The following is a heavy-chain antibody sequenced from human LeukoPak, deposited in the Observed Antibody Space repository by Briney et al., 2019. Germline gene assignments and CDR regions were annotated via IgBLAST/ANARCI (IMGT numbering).Heavy chain of an antibody. CDR3: TRRGGSDGWGAFDV. V-gene: IGHV3-23*01. D-gene: IGHD5-24*01. CDR2: IRGSGDVT. Sequence: GGSLRLSCEVSGFTFSNNVMNWVRQAPGKGLEWVSSIRGSGDVTCYADSVKGRFTISRDNSKNTLFLQMNDLTREDTAIFYCTRRGGSDGWGAFDVWGQGTMVTVSS. CDR1: GFTFSNNV. J-gene: IGHJ3*01.